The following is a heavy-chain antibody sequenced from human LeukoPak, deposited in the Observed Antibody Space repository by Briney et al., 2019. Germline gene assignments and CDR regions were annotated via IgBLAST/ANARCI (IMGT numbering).Heavy chain of an antibody. J-gene: IGHJ4*02. CDR2: INPNSGGT. CDR3: ARSDTTMVRGVITPLGY. V-gene: IGHV1-2*02. CDR1: GYTFTGYY. D-gene: IGHD3-10*01. Sequence: VASVKVSCKASGYTFTGYYMHWVRQAPGQGLEWMGWINPNSGGTNYAQKFQGRVTMTRDTSISTAYMELSRLRSDDTAVYYCARSDTTMVRGVITPLGYWGQGTLVTVSS.